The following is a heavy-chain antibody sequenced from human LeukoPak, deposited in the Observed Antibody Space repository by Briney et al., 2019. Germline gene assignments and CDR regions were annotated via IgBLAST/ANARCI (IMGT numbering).Heavy chain of an antibody. J-gene: IGHJ4*02. CDR2: IYPGDSDT. V-gene: IGHV5-51*01. Sequence: PGESLKISRKGSGYSLTDYWIGRVRQMPGKGLEWVGIIYPGDSDTRYRPSFQGQVTISAAKSIAAAYLQWSSLRASDTARYYCASLSAFHGRGGHVHYDYWGQGTLVTVSP. D-gene: IGHD2-8*01. CDR3: ASLSAFHGRGGHVHYDY. CDR1: GYSLTDYW.